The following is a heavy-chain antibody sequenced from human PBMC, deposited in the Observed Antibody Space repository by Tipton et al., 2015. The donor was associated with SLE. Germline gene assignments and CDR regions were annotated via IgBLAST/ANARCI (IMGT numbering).Heavy chain of an antibody. V-gene: IGHV3-30*04. Sequence: SLRLSCAASGFTFSSHAMHWVRQAPGKGLEWMAVIPYDGNNKYYADSVKGRFTISRDNSKNTLYLQMNSLRAEDTAVYYCARDGTPPYYYYYMDVWGKGTTVTVSS. CDR3: ARDGTPPYYYYYMDV. CDR2: IPYDGNNK. CDR1: GFTFSSHA. J-gene: IGHJ6*03.